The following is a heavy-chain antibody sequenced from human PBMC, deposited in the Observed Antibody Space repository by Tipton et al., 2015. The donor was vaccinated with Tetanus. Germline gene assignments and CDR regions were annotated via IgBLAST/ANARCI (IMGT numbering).Heavy chain of an antibody. CDR2: IYSGGTT. J-gene: IGHJ4*02. CDR1: GFTFDDYA. Sequence: SLRLSCAASGFTFDDYAMHWVRQAPGKGLERVSVIYSGGTTYYAGSVKDRFTISRDISKNTVDLQMNSLRVEDTAVYFCARDGYSSGYFDYWGQGSLVTVSS. D-gene: IGHD3-22*01. CDR3: ARDGYSSGYFDY. V-gene: IGHV3-66*01.